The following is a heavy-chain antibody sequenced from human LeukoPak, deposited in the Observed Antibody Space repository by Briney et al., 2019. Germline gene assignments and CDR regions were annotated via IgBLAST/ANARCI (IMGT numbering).Heavy chain of an antibody. CDR1: GYTLTKLS. CDR2: FDTEDGDT. D-gene: IGHD3-10*01. CDR3: AKIGGSSYDAFDI. J-gene: IGHJ3*02. V-gene: IGHV1-24*01. Sequence: ASVKVSCKVSGYTLTKLSIHWVRQAPGKGLEWMGGFDTEDGDTIYAQKFQGRLTVTEDTPTDTAYMELSSLRSYDTGVYYCAKIGGSSYDAFDIWGQGTMVTVSS.